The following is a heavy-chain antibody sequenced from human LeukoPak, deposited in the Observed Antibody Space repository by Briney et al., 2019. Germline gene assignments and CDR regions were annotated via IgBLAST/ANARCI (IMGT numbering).Heavy chain of an antibody. CDR1: GFPFSNCG. J-gene: IGHJ4*02. V-gene: IGHV3-23*01. D-gene: IGHD3-22*01. Sequence: GGSLRLSCAASGFPFSNCGISWVRQAPGKGLAWVSGISGSGDSTFYADSVKGRFTISRDNSKNTLYLQMNSLRVEDTAVYYCAKHTSDSSGFLYYLDQWGQGTLSPSPQ. CDR3: AKHTSDSSGFLYYLDQ. CDR2: ISGSGDST.